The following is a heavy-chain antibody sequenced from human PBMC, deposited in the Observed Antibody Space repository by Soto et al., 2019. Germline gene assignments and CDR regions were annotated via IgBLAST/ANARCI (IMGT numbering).Heavy chain of an antibody. D-gene: IGHD5-18*01. V-gene: IGHV4-31*03. J-gene: IGHJ5*02. CDR2: IYYSGNT. CDR3: ARVGYSRHDNCFDP. CDR1: GKSISGSAYY. Sequence: SETLSLTCTVSGKSISGSAYYWSWIRQHPGKGLEWIGHIYYSGNTYYSPSLKSRVTISVDTSKNQFSLKLSSVTAADTAVYYCARVGYSRHDNCFDPWGQGTQVTFSS.